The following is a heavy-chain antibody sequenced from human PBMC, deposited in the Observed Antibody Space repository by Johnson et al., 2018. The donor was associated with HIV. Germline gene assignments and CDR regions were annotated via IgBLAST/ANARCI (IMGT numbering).Heavy chain of an antibody. Sequence: VQLVESGGGLVQPGGSLRLSCAASGFTFDSYGMHWVRQAPGKGLEWVASIRRDGSEKYYVDSVKGRFTISRDNSKNTLYLQMNSLRAEDTAVYYCASSTPMDAFDIWGQGTMVTVSS. J-gene: IGHJ3*02. CDR2: IRRDGSEK. V-gene: IGHV3-7*05. CDR3: ASSTPMDAFDI. CDR1: GFTFDSYG. D-gene: IGHD2-15*01.